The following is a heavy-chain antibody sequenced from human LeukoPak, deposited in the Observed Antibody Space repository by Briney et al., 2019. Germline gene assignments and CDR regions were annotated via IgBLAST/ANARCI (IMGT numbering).Heavy chain of an antibody. J-gene: IGHJ4*02. CDR3: ARDKIVGPTRFDY. CDR2: IKQESGEI. CDR1: GFTFSSYW. D-gene: IGHD1-26*01. Sequence: GGSLRLSCVASGFTFSSYWMSWVRQAPGKGPEWVAHIKQESGEIYYVDSVKGRFTISRDNAKNSLYLQMNSLRAEDTAVYYCARDKIVGPTRFDYWGQGILVTVSS. V-gene: IGHV3-7*01.